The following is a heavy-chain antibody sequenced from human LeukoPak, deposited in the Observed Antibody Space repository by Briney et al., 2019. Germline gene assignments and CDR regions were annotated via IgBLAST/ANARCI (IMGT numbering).Heavy chain of an antibody. CDR3: ARGFDILTGSYYYSMDV. CDR1: GYTFTSYD. CDR2: MNPNSGNT. V-gene: IGHV1-8*01. Sequence: ASVKVSCKASGYTFTSYDINWVRQATGQGLEWMGWMNPNSGNTGYAQKFQGRVTMTRNTSISTAYMELSSLRSEDTAVYYCARGFDILTGSYYYSMDVWGQGTTVTVSS. D-gene: IGHD3-9*01. J-gene: IGHJ6*02.